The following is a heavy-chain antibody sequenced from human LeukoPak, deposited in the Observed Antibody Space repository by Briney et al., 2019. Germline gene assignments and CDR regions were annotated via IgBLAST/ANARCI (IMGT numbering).Heavy chain of an antibody. J-gene: IGHJ6*02. V-gene: IGHV3-13*01. Sequence: GGSLRLSCAASGFTFSSYDMHWVRQATGKGLEWVSAIGTAGDTYYPGSVKGRFPISRENAKNSLYLQMNSLRAGDTAVYYCARESELEFGYYGMDVWGQGTTVTVSS. CDR3: ARESELEFGYYGMDV. D-gene: IGHD1-1*01. CDR1: GFTFSSYD. CDR2: IGTAGDT.